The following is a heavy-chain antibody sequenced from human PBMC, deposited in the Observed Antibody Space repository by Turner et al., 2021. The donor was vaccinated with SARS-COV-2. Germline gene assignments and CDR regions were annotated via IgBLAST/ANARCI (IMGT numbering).Heavy chain of an antibody. V-gene: IGHV1-24*01. CDR1: GYTLIEFS. J-gene: IGHJ4*02. CDR2: FNPEDDET. D-gene: IGHD3-10*01. CDR3: ASSFSVRGVKGDIDY. Sequence: QVQLVQSGAEGKNPGASLKVSCNVCGYTLIEFSMHWVRQAPGKGLEWMGGFNPEDDETSYAQTFQGRVTMTEDTSTDTAYMELSSLRSEDTAVYYCASSFSVRGVKGDIDYWGQGTLVTVSS.